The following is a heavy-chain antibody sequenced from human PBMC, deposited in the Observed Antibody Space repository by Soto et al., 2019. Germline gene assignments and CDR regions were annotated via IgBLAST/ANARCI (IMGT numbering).Heavy chain of an antibody. CDR2: IYHSGST. V-gene: IGHV4-30-2*01. Sequence: QLQLQESGSGLVKPSQTLSLTCAVSGGSISSGGYSWSWIRQPPGKGLEWIGYIYHSGSTYYNPSLKSRVPISVDRSKNQFSLKLSSVTAADTAVYYCARHGDYGVSDAFDIWGQGTMVTVSS. CDR1: GGSISSGGYS. D-gene: IGHD4-17*01. CDR3: ARHGDYGVSDAFDI. J-gene: IGHJ3*02.